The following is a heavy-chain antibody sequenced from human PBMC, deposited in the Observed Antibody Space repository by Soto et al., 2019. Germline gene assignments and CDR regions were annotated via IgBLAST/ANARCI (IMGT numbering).Heavy chain of an antibody. CDR1: GFTFSSYW. V-gene: IGHV3-7*01. CDR3: ARDPDSSGWHVDY. Sequence: GGSLRLSCAASGFTFSSYWMSWVRQAPGKGLEWVANIKQDVSEKYYVDSVKGRFTISRDNAKNSLYLQMNSLRAEDTAVYYCARDPDSSGWHVDYWGQGTLVTVSS. J-gene: IGHJ4*02. CDR2: IKQDVSEK. D-gene: IGHD6-19*01.